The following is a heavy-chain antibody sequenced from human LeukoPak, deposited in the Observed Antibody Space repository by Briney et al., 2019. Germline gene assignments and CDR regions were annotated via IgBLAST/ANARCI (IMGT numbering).Heavy chain of an antibody. Sequence: GGSLRLSCGASGFTFSTYEMNWVRQAPGKGLEWVSYISSSGSSIYYADSVKGRFTVSRDNAENSLYLQMNSLGAEDAAIYYCARLMGTVTTYDYWGQGTLVTVSS. D-gene: IGHD1-7*01. V-gene: IGHV3-48*03. CDR1: GFTFSTYE. J-gene: IGHJ4*02. CDR2: ISSSGSSI. CDR3: ARLMGTVTTYDY.